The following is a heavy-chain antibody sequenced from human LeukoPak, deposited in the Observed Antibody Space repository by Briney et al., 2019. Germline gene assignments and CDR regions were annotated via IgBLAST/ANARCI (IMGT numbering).Heavy chain of an antibody. CDR1: GYSFTSYG. D-gene: IGHD2-8*01. CDR3: ARADYCTNGVCYTFSWFDP. CDR2: LSVYNGNA. Sequence: ASVKVSCKASGYSFTSYGIGWVRQAPGQGLEWMGWLSVYNGNANYAQKLQGRVTMTTDTSTSTAYMELRSLRSDDTAVYYCARADYCTNGVCYTFSWFDPWGQGTLVTVSS. J-gene: IGHJ5*02. V-gene: IGHV1-18*01.